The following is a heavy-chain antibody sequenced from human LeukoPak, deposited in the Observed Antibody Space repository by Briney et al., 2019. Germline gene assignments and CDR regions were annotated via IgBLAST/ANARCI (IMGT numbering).Heavy chain of an antibody. CDR3: ARHPGYCSGGSCLYYFDY. V-gene: IGHV1-69*13. J-gene: IGHJ4*02. Sequence: SVKVSCTASGGTFSSYAISWVRQAPGQGLEWMGGIIPIFGTANYAQKFQGRVTITADESTSTAYMELSSLRSEDTAVYYCARHPGYCSGGSCLYYFDYWGQGTLVTVSS. CDR1: GGTFSSYA. CDR2: IIPIFGTA. D-gene: IGHD2-15*01.